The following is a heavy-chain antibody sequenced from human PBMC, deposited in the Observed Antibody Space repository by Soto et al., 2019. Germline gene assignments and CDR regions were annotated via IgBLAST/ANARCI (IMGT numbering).Heavy chain of an antibody. D-gene: IGHD3-10*01. CDR1: GFTFNDHY. CDR3: VRGREYGSQAHGMDV. Sequence: HPGGSLRLSCAASGFTFNDHYMDWVRQAPGKGLEWVARIRNKPRSYTTEYAASVKGRFTISRDDSKSSVFLQMNSLKIEDTAVYYCVRGREYGSQAHGMDVWGQGTTVTVSS. CDR2: IRNKPRSYTT. J-gene: IGHJ6*02. V-gene: IGHV3-72*01.